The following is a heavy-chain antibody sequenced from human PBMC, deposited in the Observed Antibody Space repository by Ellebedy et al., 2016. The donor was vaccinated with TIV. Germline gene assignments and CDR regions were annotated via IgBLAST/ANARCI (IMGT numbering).Heavy chain of an antibody. CDR1: GFNFRSYW. CDR2: IRQEGDEI. V-gene: IGHV3-7*04. CDR3: ARRASYGDYAVQVNPWFDP. J-gene: IGHJ5*02. Sequence: GGSLRLSCAASGFNFRSYWMTWVRHAPGXGLEWVAKIRQEGDEIYYVESVKGRFTISRDNAKNSLFLQMNSLRVEDTAVYYCARRASYGDYAVQVNPWFDPWGQGTLVTVSS. D-gene: IGHD4-17*01.